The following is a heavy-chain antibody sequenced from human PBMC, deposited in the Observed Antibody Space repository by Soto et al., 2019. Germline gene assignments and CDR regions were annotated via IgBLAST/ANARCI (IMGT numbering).Heavy chain of an antibody. CDR1: GFTFNNYV. D-gene: IGHD3-10*01. CDR3: ARGSRDSYPGSRIFDL. CDR2: TTDNDGDR. Sequence: EVQLLESGGGLVQPGGSLRLSCAASGFTFNNYVMCWVHQAPGKGLEWVSVTTDNDGDRKYADSVRGRFTISRDNSKNTLYLQMSSLRAEDSAVYYCARGSRDSYPGSRIFDLWGRGTLVTVSS. V-gene: IGHV3-23*01. J-gene: IGHJ4*02.